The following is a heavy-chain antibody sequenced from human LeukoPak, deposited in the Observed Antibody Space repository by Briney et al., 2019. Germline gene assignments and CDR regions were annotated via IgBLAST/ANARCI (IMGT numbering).Heavy chain of an antibody. CDR3: AKDGHYDSSGYYGVLDY. CDR1: GFTFSSYG. CDR2: ISYDGSNK. V-gene: IGHV3-30*18. J-gene: IGHJ4*02. Sequence: PGRSLRLSCAASGFTFSSYGMHWVRQAPGKGLEWVAVISYDGSNKYYADSVKGRFTISRDNSKNTLYLQMNSLRAEDTAVYYCAKDGHYDSSGYYGVLDYWGQGTLVTVSS. D-gene: IGHD3-22*01.